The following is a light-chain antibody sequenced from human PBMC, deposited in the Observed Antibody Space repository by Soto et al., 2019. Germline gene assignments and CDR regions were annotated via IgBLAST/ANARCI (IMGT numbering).Light chain of an antibody. J-gene: IGKJ1*01. CDR2: SAS. CDR3: HHFGSLPET. Sequence: EVVLTQSPGTRSLSPGERVTLSCSASQSVARSYLAWYQQKPGRAPRLLFYSASSRATGIPDRFSGSGSGTHLTLTISRLEPEDLEVYYCHHFGSLPETFGKGTNVE. CDR1: QSVARSY. V-gene: IGKV3-20*01.